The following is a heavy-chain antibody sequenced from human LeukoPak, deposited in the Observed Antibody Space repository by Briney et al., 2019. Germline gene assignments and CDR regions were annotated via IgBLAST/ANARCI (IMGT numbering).Heavy chain of an antibody. J-gene: IGHJ4*02. Sequence: PSETLSLTCAVYGGSFSGYYWSWIRQPPGKGLEWNGEINHSGSTNYNPSLKSRVTISVDTSKNQFSLKLSSVTAADTAVYYCARVGYSSSWSTPGFDYWGQGTLVTVSS. D-gene: IGHD6-13*01. CDR3: ARVGYSSSWSTPGFDY. CDR2: INHSGST. V-gene: IGHV4-34*01. CDR1: GGSFSGYY.